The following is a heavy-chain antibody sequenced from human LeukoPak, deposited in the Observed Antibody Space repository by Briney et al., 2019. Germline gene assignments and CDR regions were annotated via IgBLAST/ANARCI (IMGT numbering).Heavy chain of an antibody. V-gene: IGHV1-2*02. CDR3: AGIAAAAPFDY. D-gene: IGHD6-13*01. CDR2: INPNSGDT. Sequence: ASVKVSCKASGYTFTGYYIHWVRQAPGQGLEWMGWINPNSGDTNYAQKFQGRVTMTRDTSISTAYMELSRLRSDDTAVYYCAGIAAAAPFDYWGQGTLVTVSS. J-gene: IGHJ4*02. CDR1: GYTFTGYY.